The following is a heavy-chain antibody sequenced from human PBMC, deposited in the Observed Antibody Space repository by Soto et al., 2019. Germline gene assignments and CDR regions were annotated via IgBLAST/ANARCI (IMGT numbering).Heavy chain of an antibody. V-gene: IGHV1-69*05. CDR3: VRVVAIPGYPDN. Sequence: QVQLVPSGAEVRQPASSVKVSCKTSGGTFSSYAIRWVRQAPGQGLGWMGGIVPIVDTSTYAQKFQRRVTITTDEATSTVYMELSSLRSDDTAVYYCVRVVAIPGYPDNWGQGTLVTVSS. CDR2: IVPIVDTS. CDR1: GGTFSSYA. J-gene: IGHJ4*02. D-gene: IGHD5-12*01.